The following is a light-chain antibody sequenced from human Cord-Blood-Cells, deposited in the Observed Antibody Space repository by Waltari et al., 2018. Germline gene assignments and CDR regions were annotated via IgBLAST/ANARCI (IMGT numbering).Light chain of an antibody. V-gene: IGLV1-40*01. J-gene: IGLJ3*02. Sequence: QSVLTQPPSVSGAPGQRVTISCTGSSSNIGAGYDVHWYQQLPGTAPKLLIYGNSIRPSGVPVRFSGSTSGTSASLAITGLQAEDEADYYCQSYDSSLGGWVFGGGTKLTVL. CDR2: GNS. CDR1: SSNIGAGYD. CDR3: QSYDSSLGGWV.